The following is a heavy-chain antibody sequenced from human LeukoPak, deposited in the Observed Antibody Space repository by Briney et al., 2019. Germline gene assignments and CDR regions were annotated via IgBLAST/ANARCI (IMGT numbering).Heavy chain of an antibody. J-gene: IGHJ6*03. CDR3: ARVLRGYTSYYYYYYMDV. CDR2: IYYSGST. CDR1: GGSISSYH. D-gene: IGHD5-18*01. Sequence: PSETLSLTCTVSGGSISSYHWSWIRQPPGKGLERNGHIYYSGSTNYNPGRKSRVTISVDTSKNQFSLKLSSVTAADTAVYYCARVLRGYTSYYYYYYMDVWGKGTTVTVSS. V-gene: IGHV4-59*01.